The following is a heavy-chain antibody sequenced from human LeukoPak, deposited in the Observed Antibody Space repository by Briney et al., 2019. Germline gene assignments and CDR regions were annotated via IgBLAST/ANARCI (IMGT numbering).Heavy chain of an antibody. Sequence: GGSLRLSCAASGFTFSTYTMNWVRQAPGKGLEWVSSIGGGGRYIYYADSMQGRFTISRDNAKNSLYLQMNSLRAEDTAVYYCARGWGVTRGWFDPWGQGTLVTVSS. CDR1: GFTFSTYT. V-gene: IGHV3-21*01. J-gene: IGHJ5*02. CDR3: ARGWGVTRGWFDP. CDR2: IGGGGRYI. D-gene: IGHD3-16*01.